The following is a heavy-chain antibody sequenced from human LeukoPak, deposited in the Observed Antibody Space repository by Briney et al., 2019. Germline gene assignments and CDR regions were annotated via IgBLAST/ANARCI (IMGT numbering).Heavy chain of an antibody. CDR3: ARDARIAAAGHYYYYYYMDV. CDR2: IYSDNIT. J-gene: IGHJ6*03. D-gene: IGHD6-13*01. V-gene: IGHV3-53*01. CDR1: GFTVSSNC. Sequence: PGGSLRLSCAASGFTVSSNCMSWVRQAPGKGLEWVSIIYSDNITYYADSVKGRFTISRDNSKNTLYLQMNSLRAEDTAVYYCARDARIAAAGHYYYYYYMDVWGKGTTVTVSS.